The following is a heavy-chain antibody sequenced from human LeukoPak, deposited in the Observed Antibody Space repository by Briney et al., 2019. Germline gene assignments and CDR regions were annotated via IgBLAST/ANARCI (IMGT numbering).Heavy chain of an antibody. CDR1: KFTFSSYT. Sequence: GGSLRLSCAASKFTFSSYTMHWVRQTPGKGLDWVAVISYDGRNKYYGDSVKGRFTISRDNSKNTLYLQMNSLRPEDTAIYYCARESRDTAMATDYWGQGTLVTVSS. D-gene: IGHD5-18*01. CDR3: ARESRDTAMATDY. V-gene: IGHV3-30*04. CDR2: ISYDGRNK. J-gene: IGHJ4*02.